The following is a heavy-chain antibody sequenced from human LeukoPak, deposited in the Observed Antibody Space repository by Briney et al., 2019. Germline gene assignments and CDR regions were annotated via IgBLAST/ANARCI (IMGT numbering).Heavy chain of an antibody. CDR2: INHSGST. Sequence: SETLSLTCAVYGGSFSGYYWSWIRQPPGKGLEWIGEINHSGSTNYNPSLKSRVTISVDTSKNQFSLKLSSVTAADTAVYYCARKTYVDTAMGYYFDYWGQGTLVTVSS. J-gene: IGHJ4*02. CDR1: GGSFSGYY. D-gene: IGHD5-18*01. V-gene: IGHV4-34*01. CDR3: ARKTYVDTAMGYYFDY.